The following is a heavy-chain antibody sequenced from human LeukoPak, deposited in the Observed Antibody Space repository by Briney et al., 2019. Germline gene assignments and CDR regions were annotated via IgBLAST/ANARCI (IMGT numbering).Heavy chain of an antibody. J-gene: IGHJ4*02. V-gene: IGHV3-23*01. CDR1: GFTFSTYA. D-gene: IGHD2-15*01. CDR2: ISGSGGST. CDR3: VKDCSGGSCYLRPDY. Sequence: PGGSLRLSCAASGFTFSTYAMSWVRQAPGTGLEWVSAISGSGGSTYYADSVKGRFTISRDKSKNTLYLQMNSLRAEDTAVYYCVKDCSGGSCYLRPDYWGQGTLVTVSS.